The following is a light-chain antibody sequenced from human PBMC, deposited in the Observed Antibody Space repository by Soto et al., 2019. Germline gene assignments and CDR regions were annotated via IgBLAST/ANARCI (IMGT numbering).Light chain of an antibody. Sequence: QSALTQPASVSGSPGQSITISCTGTSSDVGGYNYVSWYQQHPGKAPKLMIYEVSHRPSGVSNRFSGSKSGNTASLTISGLQAEDEADYYCSSYTSSNTYGFGTGTKLTVL. CDR2: EVS. CDR1: SSDVGGYNY. V-gene: IGLV2-14*01. J-gene: IGLJ1*01. CDR3: SSYTSSNTYG.